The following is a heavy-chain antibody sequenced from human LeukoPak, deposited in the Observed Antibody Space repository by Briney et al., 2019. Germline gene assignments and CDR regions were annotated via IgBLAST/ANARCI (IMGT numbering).Heavy chain of an antibody. Sequence: SETLSLTCTVSGGSISSSSYYWGWIRQPPGKGLEWIGSIYYSGSTYYNPSLKSRVAISVDMSKNHFPLKLSSVTAADTAVYYCARLSPYYYDNTGYKFDYWGQGNLVTVSS. D-gene: IGHD3-22*01. V-gene: IGHV4-39*01. CDR1: GGSISSSSYY. CDR2: IYYSGST. CDR3: ARLSPYYYDNTGYKFDY. J-gene: IGHJ4*02.